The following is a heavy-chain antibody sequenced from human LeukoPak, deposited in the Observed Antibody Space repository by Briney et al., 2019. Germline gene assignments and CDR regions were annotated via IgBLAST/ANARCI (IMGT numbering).Heavy chain of an antibody. CDR2: ISYDGSNK. CDR3: ARDPYYYDSSGYLDY. CDR1: AFTFNIYV. J-gene: IGHJ4*02. V-gene: IGHV3-30*03. D-gene: IGHD3-22*01. Sequence: PGGSLRLSCAASAFTFNIYVMHWVRQAPGKGLEWVAFISYDGSNKYYADSVKGRFTISRDNSKNTLYLQMNSLRAEDTAVYHCARDPYYYDSSGYLDYWGQGTLVTVSS.